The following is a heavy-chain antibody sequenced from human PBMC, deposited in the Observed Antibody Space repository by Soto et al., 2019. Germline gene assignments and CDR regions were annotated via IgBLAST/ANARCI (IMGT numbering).Heavy chain of an antibody. CDR1: GYTFTGYY. V-gene: IGHV1-3*01. CDR3: AREGGSWYSPYYYGMNV. D-gene: IGHD6-13*01. J-gene: IGHJ6*02. CDR2: INAGNGNT. Sequence: ASVKVSCKASGYTFTGYYMHWVRQAPGQRLEWMGTINAGNGNTKYAQKFQGRVTMTRDTSTSTVYLELTSLRSEDTAVYYCAREGGSWYSPYYYGMNVWGQGTTVTVSS.